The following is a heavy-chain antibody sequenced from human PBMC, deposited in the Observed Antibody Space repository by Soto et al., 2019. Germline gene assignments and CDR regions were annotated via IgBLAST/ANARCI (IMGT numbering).Heavy chain of an antibody. CDR2: IYYSGST. CDR3: AGSGSFSFYVY. J-gene: IGHJ4*02. Sequence: KPSETLSLTCTVSGGSISSYYWSWIRQPPGKGLEWIGYIYYSGSTNYNPSLKSRVTISVDTSKNQFSLKLSSVTAADTAVYYCAGSGSFSFYVYWGQGTLVTVYS. D-gene: IGHD1-26*01. CDR1: GGSISSYY. V-gene: IGHV4-59*01.